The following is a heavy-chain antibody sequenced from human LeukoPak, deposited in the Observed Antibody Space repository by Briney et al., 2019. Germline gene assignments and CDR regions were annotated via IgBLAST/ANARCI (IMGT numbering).Heavy chain of an antibody. V-gene: IGHV3-33*06. D-gene: IGHD5-18*01. J-gene: IGHJ6*04. CDR1: GFTFSHYG. Sequence: GGSLRLSCGAYGFTFSHYGMHWVRQAPGKGLERVAVVWDDGINKFYADSVKGRFTISRDNSKHTVSLHMNSLRAEDTAVYYCVKEPAPYSLGDAWGKGTTVTVSS. CDR3: VKEPAPYSLGDA. CDR2: VWDDGINK.